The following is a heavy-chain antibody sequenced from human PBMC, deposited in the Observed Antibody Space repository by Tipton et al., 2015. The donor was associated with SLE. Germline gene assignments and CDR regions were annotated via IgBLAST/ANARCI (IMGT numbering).Heavy chain of an antibody. CDR1: GFTFSDYY. J-gene: IGHJ4*02. CDR3: ARDVVTTLDY. CDR2: IKSKTDGGTT. Sequence: SLRLSCAASGFTFSDYYMSWVRQAPGKGLEWVGRIKSKTDGGTTDYAAPVKGRFTISRDDSKNTLYLQMNSLRAEDTAVYYCARDVVTTLDYWGQGTLVTVSS. D-gene: IGHD2-21*02. V-gene: IGHV3-15*01.